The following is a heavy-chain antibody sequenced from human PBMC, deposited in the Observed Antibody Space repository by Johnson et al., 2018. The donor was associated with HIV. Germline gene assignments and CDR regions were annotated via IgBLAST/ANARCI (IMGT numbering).Heavy chain of an antibody. Sequence: VQLVESGGGLVQPGGSLRVSCAASGFTFSSYGLSWVRQAPGKGLEWVSAISGSGGSTFYADTMKGRFTISRDNSKNTLYLQMNSLRAEDTAVYYCARGNYYGSGSYGAFDSWGQGTMVTVSS. CDR2: ISGSGGST. D-gene: IGHD3-10*01. J-gene: IGHJ3*02. V-gene: IGHV3-23*04. CDR3: ARGNYYGSGSYGAFDS. CDR1: GFTFSSYG.